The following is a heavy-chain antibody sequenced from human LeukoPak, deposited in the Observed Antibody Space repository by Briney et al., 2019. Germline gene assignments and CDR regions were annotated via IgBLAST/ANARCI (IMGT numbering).Heavy chain of an antibody. CDR2: INPNSGGT. D-gene: IGHD3-10*01. CDR3: ARDAYGSGSYYKGDFDY. Sequence: ASVKVSCKASGYTFTGYYMHWVRQAPGQGLEWMGWINPNSGGTNYAQKFQGRVTMTRDTSISTAYMELSRLRSDDTAVYYCARDAYGSGSYYKGDFDYWGQGTLVTVSS. CDR1: GYTFTGYY. J-gene: IGHJ4*02. V-gene: IGHV1-2*02.